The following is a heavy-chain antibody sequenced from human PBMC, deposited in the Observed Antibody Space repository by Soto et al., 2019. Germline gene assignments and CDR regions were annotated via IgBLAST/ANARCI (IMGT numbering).Heavy chain of an antibody. Sequence: VGSLRLSCAASGFTFSSYAMSWVRQAPGKGLEWVSAISGSGGSTYYADSVKGRFTISRDNSKNTLYLQMNSLRAEDTAVYYCAKGAGIAARPPPQAEYFQHWGQGTLVTVSS. CDR3: AKGAGIAARPPPQAEYFQH. V-gene: IGHV3-23*01. CDR1: GFTFSSYA. D-gene: IGHD6-6*01. J-gene: IGHJ1*01. CDR2: ISGSGGST.